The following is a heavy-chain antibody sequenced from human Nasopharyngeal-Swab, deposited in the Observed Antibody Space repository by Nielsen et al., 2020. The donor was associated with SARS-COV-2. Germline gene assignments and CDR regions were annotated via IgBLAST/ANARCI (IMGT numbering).Heavy chain of an antibody. CDR3: ARPLNYFDSSGYGY. CDR2: IYYSGST. Sequence: SETLSRTCTVSGGSISSSSYYWGWIRQPPGKGQEWIGSIYYSGSTYYNPSLKSRVTISVDTSKNQFSLKLSSVTAADTAVYYCARPLNYFDSSGYGYWGQGTLVTVSS. V-gene: IGHV4-39*01. J-gene: IGHJ4*02. D-gene: IGHD3-22*01. CDR1: GGSISSSSYY.